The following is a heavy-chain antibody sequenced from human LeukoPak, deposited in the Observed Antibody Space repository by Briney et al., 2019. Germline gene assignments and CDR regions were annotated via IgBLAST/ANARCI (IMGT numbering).Heavy chain of an antibody. Sequence: PGGSLRLSCAAPGFTFSSYSMNWVRPAPGEGREWVSSISSSSTYIYHADSVKGRFTISRDNAKNSLYLHMNSLRAEDTAVYYCARGHGPGIAVTICDSWGQGTLVTVSS. CDR2: ISSSSTYI. CDR1: GFTFSSYS. CDR3: ARGHGPGIAVTICDS. V-gene: IGHV3-21*06. D-gene: IGHD6-19*01. J-gene: IGHJ4*02.